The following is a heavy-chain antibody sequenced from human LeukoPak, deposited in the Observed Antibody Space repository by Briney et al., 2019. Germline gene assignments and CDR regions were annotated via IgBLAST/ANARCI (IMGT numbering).Heavy chain of an antibody. CDR2: ISYDGSNK. CDR3: AGGNSGWFDDDHNWFDP. V-gene: IGHV3-30*04. Sequence: GRSLRLSCAASGFTFSSYAMHWVRQAPGKGLEWVAVISYDGSNKYHADSVKGRFTISRDNSKNTLYLQMNSLRAEDTAVYYCAGGNSGWFDDDHNWFDPWGQGTLVTVSS. CDR1: GFTFSSYA. J-gene: IGHJ5*02. D-gene: IGHD6-19*01.